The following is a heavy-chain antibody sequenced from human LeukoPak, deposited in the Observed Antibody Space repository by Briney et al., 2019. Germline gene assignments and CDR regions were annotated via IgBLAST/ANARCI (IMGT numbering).Heavy chain of an antibody. Sequence: SVKVSCKASGGTFSSYAISWVRQAPGQGLEWMGRIIPSLGIANYAQKFQGRVTITADKSTSTAYMELSRLRSDDTAVYYCARWGTNYDILTGRLQGYFDYWGQGTLVTVSS. CDR2: IIPSLGIA. D-gene: IGHD3-9*01. CDR3: ARWGTNYDILTGRLQGYFDY. J-gene: IGHJ4*02. CDR1: GGTFSSYA. V-gene: IGHV1-69*04.